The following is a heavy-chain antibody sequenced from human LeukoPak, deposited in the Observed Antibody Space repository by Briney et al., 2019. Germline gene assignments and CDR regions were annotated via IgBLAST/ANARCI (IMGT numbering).Heavy chain of an antibody. J-gene: IGHJ4*02. V-gene: IGHV3-30*02. Sequence: GGSLRLSCAASGFTFSNYGMHWVRQAPGKGLEWVALIRYDGSNKYYADSVKGRFTISRDNSKNTLHLQMNSLRDEDTAVYYCTYASGWGQGTLVTVSS. CDR3: TYASG. CDR2: IRYDGSNK. CDR1: GFTFSNYG.